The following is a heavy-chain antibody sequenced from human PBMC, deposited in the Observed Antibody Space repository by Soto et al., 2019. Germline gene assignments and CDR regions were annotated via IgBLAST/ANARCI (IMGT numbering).Heavy chain of an antibody. CDR3: ATAPYSSSAYAFDI. CDR1: GFTFSSYA. D-gene: IGHD6-6*01. Sequence: EVQLLESGGGLVQPGGSLRLSCAASGFTFSSYAMRWVRQAPGKGLEWVSAISGSGGSTYYADAVKGRFTISRANSKNTLYLQMNSLRAEDAAVYYCATAPYSSSAYAFDIWGQGTMVTVSS. V-gene: IGHV3-23*01. CDR2: ISGSGGST. J-gene: IGHJ3*02.